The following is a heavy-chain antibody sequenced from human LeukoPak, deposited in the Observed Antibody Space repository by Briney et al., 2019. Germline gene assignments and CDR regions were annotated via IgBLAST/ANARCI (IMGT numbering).Heavy chain of an antibody. D-gene: IGHD6-13*01. Sequence: PGGSLRLSCAASGFNFNNYWMTWVRQAPGKGLEWVANIKQDGSEKYYVDSVKGRFTISRDNAKNSLYLQMNSLRAEDTAVYYCVAGDYVDYWGQGTLVTVSS. CDR3: VAGDYVDY. CDR2: IKQDGSEK. J-gene: IGHJ4*02. CDR1: GFNFNNYW. V-gene: IGHV3-7*01.